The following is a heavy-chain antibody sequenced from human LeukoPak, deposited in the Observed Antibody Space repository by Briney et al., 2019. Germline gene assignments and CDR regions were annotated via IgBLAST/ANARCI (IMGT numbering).Heavy chain of an antibody. CDR3: ARSTPRRYSSSWYVSTYFDY. Sequence: ASVKVSCKASGGTFSSYAISWVLQAPGQGLEWMGGIILIFGTANYAQKFQGRVTITTDESTSTAYMELSSLRSEDTAVYYCARSTPRRYSSSWYVSTYFDYWGQGTLVTVSS. CDR1: GGTFSSYA. V-gene: IGHV1-69*05. D-gene: IGHD6-13*01. CDR2: IILIFGTA. J-gene: IGHJ4*02.